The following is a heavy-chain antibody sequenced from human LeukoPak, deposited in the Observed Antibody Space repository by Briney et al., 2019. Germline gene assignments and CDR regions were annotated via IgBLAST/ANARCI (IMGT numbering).Heavy chain of an antibody. Sequence: GGSLRLSCAASGFTFSSYGMHWVRQAPGKGLEWVAVISYDGSNKYFGDSVKGRFTISRDNSKNTLYLQMNSLRAEDTAVYYCAKDMRTNGGQGTLVTVSS. D-gene: IGHD1-1*01. J-gene: IGHJ4*02. CDR3: AKDMRTN. CDR2: ISYDGSNK. V-gene: IGHV3-30*18. CDR1: GFTFSSYG.